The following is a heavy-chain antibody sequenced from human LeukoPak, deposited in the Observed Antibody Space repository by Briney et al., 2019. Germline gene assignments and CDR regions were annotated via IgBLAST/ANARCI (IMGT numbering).Heavy chain of an antibody. CDR3: AKVGDTAFDY. D-gene: IGHD5-18*01. V-gene: IGHV3-23*01. Sequence: GGSLRLSCVASGLAFSSYSMHWVRQAPGKGLEWVSAISGSGGSTYYADSVKGRFTISRDNSKNTLYLQMNSLRAEDTAVYYCAKVGDTAFDYWGQGTLVTVSS. J-gene: IGHJ4*02. CDR1: GLAFSSYS. CDR2: ISGSGGST.